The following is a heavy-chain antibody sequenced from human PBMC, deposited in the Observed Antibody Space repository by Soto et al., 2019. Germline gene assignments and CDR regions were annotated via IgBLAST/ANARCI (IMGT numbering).Heavy chain of an antibody. CDR1: GGSISSSSYY. CDR3: ARYTSCSWFLNWFDP. D-gene: IGHD6-13*01. J-gene: IGHJ5*02. Sequence: SETLSLTXTVSGGSISSSSYYWGWIRQPPGKGLEWIGSIYYSGSTYYNPSLKSRVTISVDTSKNQFSLKLSSVTAADTAVYYCARYTSCSWFLNWFDPWGQGTLVTVSS. CDR2: IYYSGST. V-gene: IGHV4-39*01.